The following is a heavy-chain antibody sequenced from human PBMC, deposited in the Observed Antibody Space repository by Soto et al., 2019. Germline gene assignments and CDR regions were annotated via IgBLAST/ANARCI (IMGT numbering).Heavy chain of an antibody. CDR2: MSFIGGST. D-gene: IGHD2-15*01. CDR3: AKDGSTKPIDY. V-gene: IGHV3-23*01. CDR1: GFSFGNYA. J-gene: IGHJ4*02. Sequence: EVQLLETGGRLARPGGSLRLSCVASGFSFGNYAMHWVRQAPGKGLEWVSSMSFIGGSTYYADSVKGRFTISRDDSKNTLYLQLSSLRVEATAMYYCAKDGSTKPIDYWGQGNLVTVSS.